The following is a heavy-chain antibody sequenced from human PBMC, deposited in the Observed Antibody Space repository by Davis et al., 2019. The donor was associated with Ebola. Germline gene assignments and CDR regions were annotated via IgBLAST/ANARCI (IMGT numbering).Heavy chain of an antibody. D-gene: IGHD5-18*01. V-gene: IGHV6-1*01. J-gene: IGHJ6*03. CDR2: TYYRSKWYN. CDR3: ARDTAMVRDYYYYYMDV. Sequence: HSQTLSLTCAISGDSVSSNSAAWNWIRQSPSRGLEWLGRTYYRSKWYNDYAVSVKSRITINPDTSKNQFSLQLNSVTPEDTAVYYCARDTAMVRDYYYYYMDVWGKGTTVTVSS. CDR1: GDSVSSNSAA.